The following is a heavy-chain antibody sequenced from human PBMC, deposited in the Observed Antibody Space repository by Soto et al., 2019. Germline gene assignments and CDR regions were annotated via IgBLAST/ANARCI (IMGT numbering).Heavy chain of an antibody. D-gene: IGHD3-22*01. V-gene: IGHV1-69*13. CDR2: IIPIFGTA. J-gene: IGHJ3*02. CDR3: ASGRDYYDSSGYLDIAFDI. CDR1: GGTFSSYA. Sequence: SVKVSCKASGGTFSSYAISLVRQAPGQGLEWMGGIIPIFGTANYAQKFQGRVTITADESTSTAYMELSSLRSEDTAVYYCASGRDYYDSSGYLDIAFDIWGQGTMVTVSS.